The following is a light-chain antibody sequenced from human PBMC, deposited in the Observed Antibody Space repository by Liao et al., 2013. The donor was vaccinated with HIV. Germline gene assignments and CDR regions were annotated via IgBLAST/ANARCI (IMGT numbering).Light chain of an antibody. CDR1: KLGDKF. CDR3: QAWDSSTVV. V-gene: IGLV3-1*01. Sequence: SYELTQPPSLSVSPGQTATITCYGDKLGDKFATWYQQRPGQSPVLVIHQDTKRPSGIPERFSGSNSGNTATLTISGAQAMDEADYYCQAWDSSTVVFGGGTKVTVL. CDR2: QDT. J-gene: IGLJ3*02.